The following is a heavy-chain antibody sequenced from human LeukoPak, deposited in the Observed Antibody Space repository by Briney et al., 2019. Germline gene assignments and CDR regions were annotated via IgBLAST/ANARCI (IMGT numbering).Heavy chain of an antibody. CDR1: GFSFSSYG. D-gene: IGHD2-2*01. CDR3: ARNPQLLPDWNFDL. CDR2: IWYDGSNE. J-gene: IGHJ2*01. Sequence: GGSLRLSCVASGFSFSSYGIHWVRQAPGKGLEWVSVIWYDGSNEHYAESVKGRFTISRDNSKNTVFLHMKSLRVEDTAVYYCARNPQLLPDWNFDLWGRGTLVTVSS. V-gene: IGHV3-33*01.